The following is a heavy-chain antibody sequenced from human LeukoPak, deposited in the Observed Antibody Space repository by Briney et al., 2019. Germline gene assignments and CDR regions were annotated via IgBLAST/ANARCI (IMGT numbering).Heavy chain of an antibody. CDR1: ELTVSSNY. Sequence: GGSLRLSCAASELTVSSNYMSWVRQAPGKGLEWVSVIYSGGSTYYADSVKGRFTISRDNSKNSLYLQMNSLRAEDTAVYYCARDYGGSSPFDYWGQGTLVTVSS. D-gene: IGHD4-23*01. V-gene: IGHV3-66*01. J-gene: IGHJ4*02. CDR2: IYSGGST. CDR3: ARDYGGSSPFDY.